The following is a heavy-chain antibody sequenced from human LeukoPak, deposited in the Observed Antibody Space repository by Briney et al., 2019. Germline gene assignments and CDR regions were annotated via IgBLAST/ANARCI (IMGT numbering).Heavy chain of an antibody. CDR1: GFTFSSSW. CDR2: ITRDGSST. J-gene: IGHJ6*04. Sequence: GGSLRLSCAASGFTFSSSWMHWVRQAPGKGLVWVSRITRDGSSTTYADSVKGRFTTSRDNAKKTLYMQMDSLRDDDTAVYYCARDPGYESWSPFWGGMDVWGNGTTVIVSS. CDR3: ARDPGYESWSPFWGGMDV. V-gene: IGHV3-74*01. D-gene: IGHD3-16*01.